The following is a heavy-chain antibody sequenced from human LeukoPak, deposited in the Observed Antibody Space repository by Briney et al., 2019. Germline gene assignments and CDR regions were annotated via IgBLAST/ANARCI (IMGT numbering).Heavy chain of an antibody. V-gene: IGHV4-34*01. CDR2: INHSGST. D-gene: IGHD2-2*01. Sequence: PSETLSLTCAVYGGSFSGYYWSWIRQPPGKGLEWIGEINHSGSTNYNPSLKSRVTISVDTSKNQFSLKLSSVTAADTAVYYCARTRRGYCSSTSCYGGYYFDYWGQGTLVTVSS. CDR3: ARTRRGYCSSTSCYGGYYFDY. CDR1: GGSFSGYY. J-gene: IGHJ4*02.